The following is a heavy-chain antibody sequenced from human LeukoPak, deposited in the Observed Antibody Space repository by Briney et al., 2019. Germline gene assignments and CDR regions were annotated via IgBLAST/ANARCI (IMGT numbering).Heavy chain of an antibody. CDR3: AKKWELPDYFDY. Sequence: GGSLRLSCAASGFTFSSYAMSWVRQAPGKRLEWVSAISGSGGSTYYADSVKGRFTISRDNSKNTLYLQMNSLRAEDTAVYYCAKKWELPDYFDYWGQGTLVTVSS. J-gene: IGHJ4*02. V-gene: IGHV3-23*01. CDR1: GFTFSSYA. CDR2: ISGSGGST. D-gene: IGHD1-26*01.